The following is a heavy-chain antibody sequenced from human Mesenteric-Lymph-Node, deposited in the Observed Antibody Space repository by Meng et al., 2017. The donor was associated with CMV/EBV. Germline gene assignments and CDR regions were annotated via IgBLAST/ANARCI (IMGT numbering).Heavy chain of an antibody. CDR3: ARDNVNPEGFDP. CDR2: INPSSGVS. CDR1: GYTFTDFY. J-gene: IGHJ5*02. Sequence: QVQLVQSRAEVGKPGASVMVSCKVSGYTFTDFYIHWVRQAPGQGLEWMGRINPSSGVSNSAQNFQGRVTMTRDTSISTAYMELGRLTSDDTAVYYCARDNVNPEGFDPWGQGTLVTVSS. D-gene: IGHD2/OR15-2a*01. V-gene: IGHV1-2*06.